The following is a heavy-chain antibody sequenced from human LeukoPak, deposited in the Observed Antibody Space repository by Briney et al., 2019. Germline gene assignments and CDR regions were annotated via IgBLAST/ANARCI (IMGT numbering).Heavy chain of an antibody. D-gene: IGHD2-15*01. J-gene: IGHJ4*02. CDR1: GFTFSSYG. V-gene: IGHV3-30*18. CDR3: AKGALGYCSGGSCYEDY. CDR2: ISYDGSNK. Sequence: GRSLRLSCAASGFTFSSYGMHWVRQAPGKGLEWVAVISYDGSNKYYADSVKGRFTISRDNSKNTLYLQMNSLRAEDTAVYYCAKGALGYCSGGSCYEDYWGQGTLVTVSS.